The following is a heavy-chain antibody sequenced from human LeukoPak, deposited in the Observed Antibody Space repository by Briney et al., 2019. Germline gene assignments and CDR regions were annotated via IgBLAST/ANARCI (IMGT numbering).Heavy chain of an antibody. J-gene: IGHJ4*02. CDR1: GYTFTGYY. D-gene: IGHD6-13*01. CDR3: ARLSGIATAVGY. Sequence: GPSVPVSCNASGYTFTGYYMHWVRQPPAQGLELMGWVNTNSGGTNNAQNVQGRVTMTRDTSISTAYMELSRLRSDDTAVYYCARLSGIATAVGYWGQGTLDTLSS. V-gene: IGHV1-2*02. CDR2: VNTNSGGT.